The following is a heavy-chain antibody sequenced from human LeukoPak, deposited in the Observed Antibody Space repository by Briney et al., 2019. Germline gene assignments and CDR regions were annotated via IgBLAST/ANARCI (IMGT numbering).Heavy chain of an antibody. CDR2: IDPSDSYT. J-gene: IGHJ4*02. Sequence: GESLKISCKGSGYIFTSYWITWVRQMPGRGLEWMGTIDPSDSYTNYSPSSQGHVTISADKSISTAYLQWSSLKASDTAIYYCATYTDYELNYWGQGTLVTVSS. CDR3: ATYTDYELNY. D-gene: IGHD5-12*01. V-gene: IGHV5-10-1*01. CDR1: GYIFTSYW.